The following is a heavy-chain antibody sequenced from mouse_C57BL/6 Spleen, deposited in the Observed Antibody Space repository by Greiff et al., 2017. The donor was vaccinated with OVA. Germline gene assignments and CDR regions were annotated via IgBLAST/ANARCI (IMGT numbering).Heavy chain of an antibody. Sequence: QVQLQQPGAELVRPGSSVKLSCKASGYTFTSYWMHWVKQRPIQGLAWIGNIDPSDSETHYNQKFKDKATLTVDKSSSTAYMQLSSLTSEDSAVYYCARRYYDYGYWYFDVWGTGTTVTVSS. J-gene: IGHJ1*03. CDR1: GYTFTSYW. D-gene: IGHD2-4*01. V-gene: IGHV1-52*01. CDR2: IDPSDSET. CDR3: ARRYYDYGYWYFDV.